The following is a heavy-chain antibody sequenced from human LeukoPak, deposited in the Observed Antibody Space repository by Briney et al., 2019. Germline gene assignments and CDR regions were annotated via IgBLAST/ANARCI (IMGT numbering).Heavy chain of an antibody. J-gene: IGHJ6*03. CDR1: GGSFSGYY. D-gene: IGHD6-19*01. Sequence: SEILSLTCAVYGGSFSGYYWSWIRQPPGKGLEWIGEINHSGSTNYNPSLKSRVTISVDTSKNQFSLKLSSVTAADTAVYYCARRQWLTNYYYYMDVWGKGTTVTVSS. CDR2: INHSGST. CDR3: ARRQWLTNYYYYMDV. V-gene: IGHV4-34*01.